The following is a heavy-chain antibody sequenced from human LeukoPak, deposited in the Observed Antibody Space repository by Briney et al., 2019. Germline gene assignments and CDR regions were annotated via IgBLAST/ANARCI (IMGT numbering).Heavy chain of an antibody. Sequence: GASVKVSCKASGYTFTSYAMHWVRQAPGQRLEWMGRINTGNGDTRYSQNFQGRVTITRETSASTVYMELSSLRSEDTAVYYCARGGTPSGLDVWGQGTTVTVSS. J-gene: IGHJ6*02. D-gene: IGHD1-1*01. V-gene: IGHV1-3*04. CDR1: GYTFTSYA. CDR3: ARGGTPSGLDV. CDR2: INTGNGDT.